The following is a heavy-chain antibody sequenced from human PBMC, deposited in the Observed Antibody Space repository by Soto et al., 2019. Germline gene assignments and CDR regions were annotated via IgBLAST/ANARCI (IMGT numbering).Heavy chain of an antibody. CDR2: MNPNSGNT. J-gene: IGHJ5*02. V-gene: IGHV1-8*01. CDR3: ARYYDFWSGYLRRGFDP. Sequence: ASVKVSFKASGYTFTSYYINWVRQATGQGLECMGWMNPNSGNTGYAQKFQGRVTMTRNTSISTAYMELSSLRSEDTAVYYCARYYDFWSGYLRRGFDPWGQGTLVTVSS. CDR1: GYTFTSYY. D-gene: IGHD3-3*01.